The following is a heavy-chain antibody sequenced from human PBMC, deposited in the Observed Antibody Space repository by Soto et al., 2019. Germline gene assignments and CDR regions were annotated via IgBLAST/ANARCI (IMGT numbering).Heavy chain of an antibody. CDR3: ARGRYGDY. D-gene: IGHD1-1*01. J-gene: IGHJ4*02. Sequence: QVHLVQSGAEVKKPGASVKVSCKGSGYAFTTYGITWVRQAPGQGLEWMGWLSAHNGNTNYAQKLQGSVTVTRDTSTSTAYMELRSLLSDDTAVYYCARGRYGDYWGQGALVTVSS. CDR1: GYAFTTYG. V-gene: IGHV1-18*01. CDR2: LSAHNGNT.